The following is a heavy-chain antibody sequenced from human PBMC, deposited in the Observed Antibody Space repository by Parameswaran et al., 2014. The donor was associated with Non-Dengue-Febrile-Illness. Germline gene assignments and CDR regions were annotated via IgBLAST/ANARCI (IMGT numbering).Heavy chain of an antibody. Sequence: RWIRQPPGKGLEWIGYIYHSGSTYYNPSLKSRVTISVDRSKNQFSLKLSSVTAADTAVYYCARAATVVVVAATPSSRPHYYFDYWGQGTLVIVSS. V-gene: IGHV4-30-2*01. J-gene: IGHJ4*02. CDR3: ARAATVVVVAATPSSRPHYYFDY. D-gene: IGHD2-15*01. CDR2: IYHSGST.